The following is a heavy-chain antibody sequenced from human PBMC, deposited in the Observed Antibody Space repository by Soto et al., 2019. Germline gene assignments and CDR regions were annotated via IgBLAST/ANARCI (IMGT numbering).Heavy chain of an antibody. CDR3: TRISLVGATGGRYFDY. Sequence: VQLVESGGGLVQPGGPLRLSCAASGFIFSDHYMDWVRQAPGKGLEWVGRIKNKANSYTTEYAASVKGRFTISRDDSKHSLYLQMSSLKTEDTAVYYCTRISLVGATGGRYFDYWGQGTLLTVSS. CDR2: IKNKANSYTT. J-gene: IGHJ4*02. CDR1: GFIFSDHY. V-gene: IGHV3-72*01. D-gene: IGHD1-26*01.